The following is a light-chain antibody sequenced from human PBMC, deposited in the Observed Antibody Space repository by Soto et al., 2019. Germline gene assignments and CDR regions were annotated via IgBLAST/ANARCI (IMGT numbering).Light chain of an antibody. Sequence: DIVWTQSPGTLYLSPGERATLSCLASQSVSSGYLAWYHQKPGQGPRLLIYGESSRATGIPDRLSGSGSGTDFTLTISRLEPEDFAVYYCQQYGSSWTFGPGTQVEIK. CDR3: QQYGSSWT. CDR2: GES. V-gene: IGKV3-20*01. J-gene: IGKJ1*01. CDR1: QSVSSGY.